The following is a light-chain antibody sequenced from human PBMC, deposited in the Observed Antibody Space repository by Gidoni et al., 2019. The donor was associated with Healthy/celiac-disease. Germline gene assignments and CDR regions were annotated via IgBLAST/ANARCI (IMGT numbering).Light chain of an antibody. J-gene: IGLJ2*01. Sequence: SYELTQPPSVSVSPGQTASITCSGDKLGDKYACWYQQKPGQSPVLVIYQDSKRHSGIPERFSGSNSGNTATLTISGTQAMDEADYYSQAWDSSTAVFGGGTKLTVL. CDR3: QAWDSSTAV. CDR1: KLGDKY. CDR2: QDS. V-gene: IGLV3-1*01.